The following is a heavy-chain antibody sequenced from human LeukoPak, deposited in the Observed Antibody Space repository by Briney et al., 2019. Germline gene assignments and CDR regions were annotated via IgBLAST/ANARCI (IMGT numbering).Heavy chain of an antibody. CDR1: GYTFTSYA. Sequence: ASVKVSCKASGYTFTSYAMHWVRQAPGQRLEWMGWINAGNGNTKYSQKFQGRVTITRDTSASTAYMEPSSLRSEDTAVYYCARDQLTIFGVVTTNWFDPWGQGTLVIVSS. J-gene: IGHJ5*02. D-gene: IGHD3-3*01. V-gene: IGHV1-3*01. CDR3: ARDQLTIFGVVTTNWFDP. CDR2: INAGNGNT.